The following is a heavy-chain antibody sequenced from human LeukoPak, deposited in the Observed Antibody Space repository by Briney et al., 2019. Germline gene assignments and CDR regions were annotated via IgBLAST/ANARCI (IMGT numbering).Heavy chain of an antibody. J-gene: IGHJ4*02. CDR1: GGSISSYY. V-gene: IGHV4-59*01. Sequence: SETLSITCTVSGGSISSYYWSWIRQPPGKGLEWIGYIYYSGSTNYNPSLKSRVTISVDTSKNQFSLKLNSVTAADTAVYYCARGLGYYDSSVGYWGQGTLVTVSS. CDR3: ARGLGYYDSSVGY. D-gene: IGHD3-22*01. CDR2: IYYSGST.